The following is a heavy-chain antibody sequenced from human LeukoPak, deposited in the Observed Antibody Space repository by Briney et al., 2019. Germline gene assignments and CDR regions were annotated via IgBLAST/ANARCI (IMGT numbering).Heavy chain of an antibody. Sequence: KPSETLSLTCAVYGGSFSGCYWSWIRQPPGKGLEWIGEINHSGSTNYNPSLKSRVTISVDTSKNQFSLKLSSVTAADTAVYYCAREGCSGGSCYAVASDASDIWGQGTMVTVSS. CDR3: AREGCSGGSCYAVASDASDI. V-gene: IGHV4-34*01. D-gene: IGHD2-15*01. CDR1: GGSFSGCY. J-gene: IGHJ3*02. CDR2: INHSGST.